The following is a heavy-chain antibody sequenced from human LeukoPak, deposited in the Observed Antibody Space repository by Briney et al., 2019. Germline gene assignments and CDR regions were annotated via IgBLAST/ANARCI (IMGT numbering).Heavy chain of an antibody. CDR3: AKEAGIVVVPAASWFDP. Sequence: PGRSLRLSCAASGFTFDDYAMHWVRQAPGKGLEWVSGIGWNSGGIVYADSVKGRFTISRDNAKKSLYLQMNSLGAEDTALYYCAKEAGIVVVPAASWFDPWGQGTLVTVSS. V-gene: IGHV3-9*01. CDR1: GFTFDDYA. CDR2: IGWNSGGI. D-gene: IGHD2-2*01. J-gene: IGHJ5*02.